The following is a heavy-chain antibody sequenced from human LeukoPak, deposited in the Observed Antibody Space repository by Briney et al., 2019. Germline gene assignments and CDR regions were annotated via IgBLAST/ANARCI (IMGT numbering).Heavy chain of an antibody. CDR3: ARAFHTMVRGVPDY. J-gene: IGHJ4*02. V-gene: IGHV3-64*01. Sequence: GGSLRLSCAASGFTFSSYAMHWVRQAPGKGLEYVSAISRNGGSTYYANSVKGRFTISRDNSKNTLYLQMGSLRAEDMAVYYCARAFHTMVRGVPDYWGQGTLVTVSS. CDR2: ISRNGGST. CDR1: GFTFSSYA. D-gene: IGHD3-10*01.